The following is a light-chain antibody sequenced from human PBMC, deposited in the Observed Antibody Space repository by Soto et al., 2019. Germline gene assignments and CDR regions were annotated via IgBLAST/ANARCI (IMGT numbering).Light chain of an antibody. J-gene: IGKJ1*01. CDR1: QSVSSY. Sequence: EIVLTQSPATLSLSPGERATLPFMASQSVSSYLAWYQQKPGQAPRLLIYDASNRATGIPARFSGSGSGTDFTLTISSLEPEDFAVYYCQQRSNWPRTFGQGTKVDIK. CDR2: DAS. V-gene: IGKV3-11*01. CDR3: QQRSNWPRT.